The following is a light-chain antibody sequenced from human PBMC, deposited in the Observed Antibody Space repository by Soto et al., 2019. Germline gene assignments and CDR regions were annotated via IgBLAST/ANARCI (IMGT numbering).Light chain of an antibody. V-gene: IGKV3-20*01. CDR3: QQDAASPWT. CDR2: ATS. J-gene: IGKJ1*01. CDR1: QSISSRY. Sequence: EIVLTQSPGTLSLSPGERATLSCRASQSISSRYFAWYQQKRGQAPRLLIYATSSRATGIPDRFSGSGSGTDFTLTISRLEPGDFAVYYCQQDAASPWTFGQGTKVEVK.